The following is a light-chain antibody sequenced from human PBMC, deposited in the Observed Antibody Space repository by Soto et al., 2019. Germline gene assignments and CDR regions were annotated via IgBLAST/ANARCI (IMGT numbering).Light chain of an antibody. CDR1: SSDVGPYNY. CDR3: SSYTSTDTLYV. V-gene: IGLV2-14*01. J-gene: IGLJ1*01. CDR2: EVS. Sequence: LTQPASVSGSPGQSITISCAGTSSDVGPYNYVSWYQLHPGKAPKLMIFEVSNRPSGVSNRFSGSKSGNTASLTISGLQADDEADYYCSSYTSTDTLYVFGTGTKVTVL.